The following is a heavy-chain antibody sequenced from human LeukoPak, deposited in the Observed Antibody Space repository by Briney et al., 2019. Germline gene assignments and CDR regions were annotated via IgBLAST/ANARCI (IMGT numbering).Heavy chain of an antibody. V-gene: IGHV4-4*07. J-gene: IGHJ3*02. CDR1: GGSISSYY. CDR3: ARDSYYDNSGEGAFDI. D-gene: IGHD3-22*01. Sequence: SETLSLTCTVSGGSISSYYWSWIRQPAGKGLEWIGRIYTSGSTNYNPSLKSRVTMSVDTSENQFSLKLSSVTAADTAVYYCARDSYYDNSGEGAFDIWGQGTMVTVSS. CDR2: IYTSGST.